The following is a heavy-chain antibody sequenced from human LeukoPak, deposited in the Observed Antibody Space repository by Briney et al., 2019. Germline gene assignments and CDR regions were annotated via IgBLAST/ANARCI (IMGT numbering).Heavy chain of an antibody. CDR3: ARDSDSSSSLDY. CDR1: GYTFTSYY. CDR2: INPSGGST. V-gene: IGHV1-46*01. D-gene: IGHD6-6*01. J-gene: IGHJ4*02. Sequence: ASVNVSCKASGYTFTSYYMHWVRQAPGQGLEWMGIINPSGGSTSYAQKFQGRVTMTTDTSTSTAYMELRSLRSDDTAVYYCARDSDSSSSLDYWGQGTLVTVSS.